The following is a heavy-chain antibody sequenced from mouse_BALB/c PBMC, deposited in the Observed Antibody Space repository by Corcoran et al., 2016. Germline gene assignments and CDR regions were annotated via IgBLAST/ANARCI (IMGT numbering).Heavy chain of an antibody. J-gene: IGHJ1*01. D-gene: IGHD2-2*01. CDR3: ASGYEYFDV. Sequence: EVQLQQSGAELVKPGASVKLSCTASGFNIKDTYMHWVKQRPEQGLEWIGRIDPANGNTKYDPKLQGKATITADTSSNTAYLQLSSLTSEDTAVYYCASGYEYFDVWGAGTTVTVSS. CDR2: IDPANGNT. V-gene: IGHV14-3*02. CDR1: GFNIKDTY.